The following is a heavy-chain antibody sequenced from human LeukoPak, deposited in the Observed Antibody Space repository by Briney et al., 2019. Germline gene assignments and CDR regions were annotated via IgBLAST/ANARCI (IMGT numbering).Heavy chain of an antibody. J-gene: IGHJ6*02. D-gene: IGHD4-23*01. Sequence: PGRSLRLSCAASGFTFSSYAMHWVRQAPGKGLEWVAVISYDGSNKYYADSVKGRFTISRDNSKNTLYLQMNSLRAEDTAVYYCARAVVTPYYYGMDVWGQGTTVTVSS. V-gene: IGHV3-30*04. CDR2: ISYDGSNK. CDR1: GFTFSSYA. CDR3: ARAVVTPYYYGMDV.